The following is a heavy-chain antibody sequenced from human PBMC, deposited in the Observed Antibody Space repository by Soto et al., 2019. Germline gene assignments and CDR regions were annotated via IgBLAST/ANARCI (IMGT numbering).Heavy chain of an antibody. CDR3: ARGRRKQLVDHNYKGLDV. D-gene: IGHD6-6*01. V-gene: IGHV4-34*01. CDR2: INHSGST. CDR1: GGSFSVYY. Sequence: ASETLSLTCAVYGGSFSVYYWSWIRQPPGKGLEWIGEINHSGSTNYNPSLKSRVTISLDTSKNQFSLKLSSVTAADTAVYYCARGRRKQLVDHNYKGLDVWGQGTTVTVSS. J-gene: IGHJ6*02.